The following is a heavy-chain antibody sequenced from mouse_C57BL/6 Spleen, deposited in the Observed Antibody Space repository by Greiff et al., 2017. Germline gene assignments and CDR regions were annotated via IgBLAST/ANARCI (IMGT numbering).Heavy chain of an antibody. V-gene: IGHV1-50*01. CDR3: ASYGDSSGPAY. CDR2: IDPSDSYT. D-gene: IGHD3-2*02. J-gene: IGHJ3*01. Sequence: QVQLQQPGAELVKPGASVKLSCKASGYTFTSYWMQWVKQRPGQGLEWIGEIDPSDSYTNYNQKFKGKATLTVDTSSSTAYMQLSSLTSEDSAVYYCASYGDSSGPAYWGQGTLVTVSA. CDR1: GYTFTSYW.